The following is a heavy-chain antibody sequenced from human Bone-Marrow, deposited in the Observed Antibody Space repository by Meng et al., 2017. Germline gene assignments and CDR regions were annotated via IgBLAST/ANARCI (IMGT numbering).Heavy chain of an antibody. Sequence: QEGGHAIVNPSGTRAPACAVCGGSIGSDNRLSWVRQPPGKWLEWIGEIYHSGSTNYNPSLKSRVTISVDKSKNQFSLKLSSVTAADTAVYYCARDSRTYYYDSSGYTFDYWGQGTLVTVSS. CDR3: ARDSRTYYYDSSGYTFDY. J-gene: IGHJ4*02. CDR2: IYHSGST. CDR1: GGSIGSDNR. V-gene: IGHV4-4*02. D-gene: IGHD3-22*01.